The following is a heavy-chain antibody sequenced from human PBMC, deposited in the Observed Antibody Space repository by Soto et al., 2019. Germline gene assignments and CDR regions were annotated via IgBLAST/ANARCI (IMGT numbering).Heavy chain of an antibody. CDR2: ITHGGST. Sequence: SETLSLTCGVYGGSFSAYSWTWLRQSPGKGLEWIGEITHGGSTDYNPALKSRLVMSVDTSKNQFSLRVTSVTAPDASVYFCARARFDCWSHIYYGLDVWGQGTTVTVSS. CDR1: GGSFSAYS. J-gene: IGHJ6*01. CDR3: ARARFDCWSHIYYGLDV. V-gene: IGHV4-34*01. D-gene: IGHD3-3*01.